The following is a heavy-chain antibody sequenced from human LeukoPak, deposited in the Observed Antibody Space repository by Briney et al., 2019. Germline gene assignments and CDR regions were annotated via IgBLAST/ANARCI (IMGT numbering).Heavy chain of an antibody. Sequence: ASVKVSGKASGGTFSSYTISWVRQAPGQGLEWMGRIIPILGIANYAQKFQGRVTITADKSTSTAYMELSSLRSEDTAVYYCARGKVDTAMVDYYYYYGMDVWGQGTTVTVSS. D-gene: IGHD5-18*01. CDR2: IIPILGIA. V-gene: IGHV1-69*02. CDR3: ARGKVDTAMVDYYYYYGMDV. J-gene: IGHJ6*02. CDR1: GGTFSSYT.